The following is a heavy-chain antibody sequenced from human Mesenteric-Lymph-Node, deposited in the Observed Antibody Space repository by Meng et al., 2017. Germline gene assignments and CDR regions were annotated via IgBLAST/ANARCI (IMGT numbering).Heavy chain of an antibody. D-gene: IGHD2-21*02. CDR1: GYSISSGYY. Sequence: LRLSCTVSGYSISSGYYWSWIRQPAGKGLEWIGRIYTSGSTNYNPSLKSRVTISVDTSKNQFSLKLSSVTAADTAVYYCARIEYCGGDCYSRWFDPWGQGTLVTVSS. V-gene: IGHV4-61*02. J-gene: IGHJ5*02. CDR3: ARIEYCGGDCYSRWFDP. CDR2: IYTSGST.